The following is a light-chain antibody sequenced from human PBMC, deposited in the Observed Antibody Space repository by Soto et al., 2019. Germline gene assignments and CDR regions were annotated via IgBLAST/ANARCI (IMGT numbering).Light chain of an antibody. CDR2: AAS. CDR1: QGIRND. CDR3: QLYDTSPPGYT. Sequence: AIQMTQSPSSLSASVGDRVTITCRASQGIRNDLGWYQQKPGKAPKLLIYAASSLQSGGPSRFSGSGSATDFILSISRLEPEDFAVYHCQLYDTSPPGYTFAQGTKLEI. V-gene: IGKV1-6*01. J-gene: IGKJ2*01.